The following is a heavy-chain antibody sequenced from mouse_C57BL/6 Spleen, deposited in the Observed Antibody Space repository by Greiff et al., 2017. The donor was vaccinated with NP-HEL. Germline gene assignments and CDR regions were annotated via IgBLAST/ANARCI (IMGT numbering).Heavy chain of an antibody. Sequence: EVKLVESEGGLVQPGSSMKLSCTASGFTFSDYYMAWVRQVPEKGLEWVANINYDGSSTYYLDSLKSRFIISRDNAKNILYLQMSSLKSEDTATYYCARWGYDYDESYAMDYWGQGTSVTVSS. CDR2: INYDGSST. V-gene: IGHV5-16*01. CDR1: GFTFSDYY. D-gene: IGHD2-4*01. J-gene: IGHJ4*01. CDR3: ARWGYDYDESYAMDY.